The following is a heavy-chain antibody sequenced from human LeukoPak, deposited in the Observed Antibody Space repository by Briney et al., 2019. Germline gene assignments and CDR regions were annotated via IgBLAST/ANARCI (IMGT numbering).Heavy chain of an antibody. CDR3: AREAQYGSGWYEDY. D-gene: IGHD6-19*01. V-gene: IGHV4-61*02. CDR1: GGSISSSSYY. Sequence: SETLSLTCTVSGGSISSSSYYWSWTRQPAGKGLEWIGRIYTSGSTNYNPSLQSRVTLSLDTSKNQFSLKLSSVTAADTAVYYCAREAQYGSGWYEDYWGQGTLVTVSS. J-gene: IGHJ4*02. CDR2: IYTSGST.